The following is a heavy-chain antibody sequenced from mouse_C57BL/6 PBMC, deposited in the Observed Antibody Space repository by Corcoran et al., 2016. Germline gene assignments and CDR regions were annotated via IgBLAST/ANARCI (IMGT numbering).Heavy chain of an antibody. Sequence: QVQLQQSGPELVKPGASVKLSCKASGYTFTSYDINWVKQRPGQGLEWIGWIYPRDGSTKYNEKFKGKATLTVDTSSSTAYMELHSLTSEDSAVYFCARYYGGGDWYVDVWGTGTTVTVSS. D-gene: IGHD1-2*01. CDR1: GYTFTSYD. V-gene: IGHV1-85*01. CDR3: ARYYGGGDWYVDV. CDR2: IYPRDGST. J-gene: IGHJ1*03.